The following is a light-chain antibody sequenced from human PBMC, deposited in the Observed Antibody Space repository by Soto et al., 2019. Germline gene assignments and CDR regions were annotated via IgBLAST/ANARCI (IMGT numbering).Light chain of an antibody. Sequence: IVLTQSPATLSLSPGERATLSCRASESVSSFLAWYQQTPGQAPRLLIYAASSRATGIPDRFSGSGSGTDFTLTISRLEPEDFAVYYCQQYGNSPQTFGQGTKVDIK. CDR2: AAS. J-gene: IGKJ1*01. V-gene: IGKV3-20*01. CDR1: ESVSSF. CDR3: QQYGNSPQT.